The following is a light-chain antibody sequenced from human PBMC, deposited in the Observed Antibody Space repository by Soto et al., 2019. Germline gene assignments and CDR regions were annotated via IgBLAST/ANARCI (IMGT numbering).Light chain of an antibody. J-gene: IGLJ3*02. CDR2: DTY. CDR1: TGPVTSGHF. Sequence: QAVVTQEPSLTVSPGGTVTLTCGSSTGPVTSGHFPYWFQQKPGQAPRTLIYDTYNKHSWTPARFSGSLLGGKAALTLSGAQPEDEADYYCFLSYYGALDWVFGGGTQLTVL. CDR3: FLSYYGALDWV. V-gene: IGLV7-46*01.